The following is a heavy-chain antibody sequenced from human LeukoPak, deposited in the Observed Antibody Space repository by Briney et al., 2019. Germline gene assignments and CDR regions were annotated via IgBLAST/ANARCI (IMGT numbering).Heavy chain of an antibody. Sequence: ASVKVSCKASGYTFTGYYMHWVRQAPGQGLEWMGWINLNSGGTNYAQKFQGRVTMTRDTPINTAYMEPSRLRSDDTAVYYCARDRAMDYWGQGTLVTVSS. CDR2: INLNSGGT. CDR3: ARDRAMDY. V-gene: IGHV1-2*02. J-gene: IGHJ4*02. CDR1: GYTFTGYY.